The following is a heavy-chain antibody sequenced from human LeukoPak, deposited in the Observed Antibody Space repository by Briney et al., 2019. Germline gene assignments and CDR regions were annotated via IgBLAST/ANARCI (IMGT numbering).Heavy chain of an antibody. CDR1: GFTFGDYA. CDR3: TRGYDYVWGSYRYRAFDI. CDR2: IRSKAYGGTT. V-gene: IGHV3-49*04. Sequence: GGSLRLSCTASGFTFGDYATSWVRQAPGKGLEWVGFIRSKAYGGTTEYAASVKGRFTISRDDSISIAYLQMNSLKTEDTAVYYCTRGYDYVWGSYRYRAFDIWGQGTMVTVSS. D-gene: IGHD3-16*02. J-gene: IGHJ3*02.